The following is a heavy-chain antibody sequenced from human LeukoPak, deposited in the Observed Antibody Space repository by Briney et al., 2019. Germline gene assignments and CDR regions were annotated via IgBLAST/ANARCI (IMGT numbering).Heavy chain of an antibody. D-gene: IGHD1-26*01. V-gene: IGHV4-39*01. CDR2: VHYTGST. Sequence: SETLSLTCTVSGVSISNNYYYWAWIRQPPGKGLEMIGYVHYTGSTFYNSSLKCRVTISADTSQNQFSLSLTSVTAADTAVYYCATLGLLRGAGFNLATHFDFWGQGTLVTVSS. CDR3: ATLGLLRGAGFNLATHFDF. J-gene: IGHJ4*02. CDR1: GVSISNNYYY.